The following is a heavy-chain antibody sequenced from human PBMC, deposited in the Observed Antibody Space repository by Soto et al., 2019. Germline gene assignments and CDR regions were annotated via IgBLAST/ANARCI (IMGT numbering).Heavy chain of an antibody. CDR2: VSSDGSNK. V-gene: IGHV3-30*18. Sequence: GGSLRLSCVASGFSFSKYGVHWVRQAPGKGLEWVASVSSDGSNKYYADSVKGRFTISRDNSKSTLYLQVDSLRGDDTAVYYCAKDRVIQLLPIWPDPWGQGTLVTVS. CDR3: AKDRVIQLLPIWPDP. CDR1: GFSFSKYG. J-gene: IGHJ5*02. D-gene: IGHD2-2*01.